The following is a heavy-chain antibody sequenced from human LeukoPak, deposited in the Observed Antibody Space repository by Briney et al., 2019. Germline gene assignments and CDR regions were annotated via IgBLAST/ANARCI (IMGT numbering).Heavy chain of an antibody. CDR3: ARNLLTVTNSLPFDP. CDR1: GGSISSGGYY. V-gene: IGHV4-31*03. CDR2: IYYSGST. D-gene: IGHD4-17*01. Sequence: PSQTLSLTCTVSGGSISSGGYYWSWIRQHPGKGLEWIGYIYYSGSTYYNPSLKSRVTISVDTSKNQFSLKLSSVTAADTAVYYCARNLLTVTNSLPFDPWGQEPWSPSPQ. J-gene: IGHJ5*02.